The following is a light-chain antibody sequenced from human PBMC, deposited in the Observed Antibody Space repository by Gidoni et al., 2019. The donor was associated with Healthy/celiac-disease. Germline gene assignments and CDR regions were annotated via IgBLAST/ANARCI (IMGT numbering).Light chain of an antibody. CDR1: QSVVYSSNNKNY. CDR2: CAS. V-gene: IGKV4-1*01. Sequence: DIVMTQSPDSLAVSLGERATINCKSSQSVVYSSNNKNYLAWYQQKPGQPPKLLIYCASTRESGGPDRFSGSGSGTDFTLTISSLQAADVAVYYCQQYYNTPRSFGPGTKVDIK. J-gene: IGKJ3*01. CDR3: QQYYNTPRS.